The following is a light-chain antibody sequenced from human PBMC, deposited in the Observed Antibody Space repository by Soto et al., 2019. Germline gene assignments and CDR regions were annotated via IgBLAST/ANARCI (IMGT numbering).Light chain of an antibody. CDR3: QQYGRSPQFK. Sequence: EIVLTQSPGTLSLSPGERATLSCRASQSVSSSYLAWYQQKPGQAPRLLIYGASSRATGIPDRFGGSGSGTDFTLTISRLEPEDFAVYYCQQYGRSPQFKFGKGTKVNI. CDR2: GAS. CDR1: QSVSSSY. V-gene: IGKV3-20*01. J-gene: IGKJ1*01.